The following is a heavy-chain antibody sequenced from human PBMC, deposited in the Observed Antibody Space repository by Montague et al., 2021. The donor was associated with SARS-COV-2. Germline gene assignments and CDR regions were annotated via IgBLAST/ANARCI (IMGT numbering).Heavy chain of an antibody. CDR2: IYYTGNT. CDR3: ARLKRYFDSSGSPSAFDF. V-gene: IGHV4-39*02. D-gene: IGHD3-22*01. CDR1: GGSITNNIDY. J-gene: IGHJ3*01. Sequence: SETLSLTCTVSGGSITNNIDYWAWIREPPGKGLEWIGSIYYTGNTYYXPSLKSRVTISVVTSKNHFTLKLSSVTAAETAVYYCARLKRYFDSSGSPSAFDFWGQETKVTVSS.